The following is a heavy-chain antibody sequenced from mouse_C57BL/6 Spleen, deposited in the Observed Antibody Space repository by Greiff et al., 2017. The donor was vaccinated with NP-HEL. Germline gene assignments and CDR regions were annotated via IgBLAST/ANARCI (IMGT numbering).Heavy chain of an antibody. CDR2: IDPSDSYT. D-gene: IGHD2-1*01. J-gene: IGHJ4*01. V-gene: IGHV1-69*01. CDR3: ARLGGNYHMDY. Sequence: QVQLQQPGAELVMPGASVKLSCKASGYTFTSYWMHWVKQRPGQGLEWIGEIDPSDSYTNYNQKFKGKSTLPVDKSSSTAYMQLSSLTSEDSAVYYCARLGGNYHMDYWGQGTSVTVSS. CDR1: GYTFTSYW.